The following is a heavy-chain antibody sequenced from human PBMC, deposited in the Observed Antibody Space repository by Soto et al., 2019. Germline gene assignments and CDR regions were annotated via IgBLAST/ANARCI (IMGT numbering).Heavy chain of an antibody. CDR3: ARSDPGTIGYYYYYGMDV. CDR2: IIPIFGTA. J-gene: IGHJ6*02. V-gene: IGHV1-69*06. Sequence: AASVKVSCKASGGTFSSYAISWVRQAPGQGLEWMGGIIPIFGTANYAQKFQGRVTITADKSTSTAYMELSSLRSEDTAVYYCARSDPGTIGYYYYYGMDVWGQGTTVTVSS. CDR1: GGTFSSYA.